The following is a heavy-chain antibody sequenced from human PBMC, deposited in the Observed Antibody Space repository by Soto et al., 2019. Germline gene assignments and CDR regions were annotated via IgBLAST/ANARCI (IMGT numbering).Heavy chain of an antibody. CDR3: ARASIAAAGTNYHYHYGMDV. V-gene: IGHV4-34*01. CDR1: GGSVSGYY. D-gene: IGHD6-13*01. Sequence: SETLSLTCAVYGGSVSGYYGSWVRQPQGKGLEWIGEINYSGSTNYNPTLKSRVTISVDTSKNQFSLKLSSVTAADTAVYYCARASIAAAGTNYHYHYGMDVWGQGTTVTVSS. J-gene: IGHJ6*02. CDR2: INYSGST.